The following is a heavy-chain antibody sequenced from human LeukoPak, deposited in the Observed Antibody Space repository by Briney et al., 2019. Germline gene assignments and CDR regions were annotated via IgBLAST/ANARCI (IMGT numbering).Heavy chain of an antibody. Sequence: SETLPLTCTVSGGSISSGDYYWSWIRQPPGKGLEWIGYIYYSGSTYYNPSLKSRVTISVDTSKNQFSLKLSSVTAADTAVYYCATLQYQYYFDYWGQGTLVTVSS. CDR3: ATLQYQYYFDY. CDR1: GGSISSGDYY. CDR2: IYYSGST. J-gene: IGHJ4*02. D-gene: IGHD2-2*01. V-gene: IGHV4-30-4*01.